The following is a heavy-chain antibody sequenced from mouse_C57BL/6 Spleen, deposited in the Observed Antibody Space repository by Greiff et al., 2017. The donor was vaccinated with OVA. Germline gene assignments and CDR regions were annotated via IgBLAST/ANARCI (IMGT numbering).Heavy chain of an antibody. CDR2: IYPRSGNT. V-gene: IGHV1-81*01. J-gene: IGHJ2*01. CDR3: ARAVSKLRPPYFDD. Sequence: QVQLQQSGAELARPGASVKLSCKASGYTFTSYGISWVKQRTGQGLEWIGEIYPRSGNTYYNEKFKGQAKLTADKASCTAYMEIGSRTLEDAAVYFCARAVSKLRPPYFDDWGQGTTLTVSS. CDR1: GYTFTSYG. D-gene: IGHD3-2*02.